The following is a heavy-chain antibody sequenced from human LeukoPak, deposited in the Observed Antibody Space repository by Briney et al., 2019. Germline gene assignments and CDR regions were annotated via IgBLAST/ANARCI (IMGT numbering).Heavy chain of an antibody. CDR1: GYSFTSYD. V-gene: IGHV1-8*01. J-gene: IGHJ5*02. Sequence: ASVKVSCKASGYSFTSYDINWVRQATGQGLEWMGLMNPNSGNTGYAQKFQGRVTMTRNTSISTAYMELSSLRSEDTAVYYCASGRRIVVPAARTRVNWFDPWGQGTLVTVSS. CDR3: ASGRRIVVPAARTRVNWFDP. CDR2: MNPNSGNT. D-gene: IGHD2-2*01.